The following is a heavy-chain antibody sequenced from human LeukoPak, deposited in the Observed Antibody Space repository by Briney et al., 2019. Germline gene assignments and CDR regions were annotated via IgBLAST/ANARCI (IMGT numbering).Heavy chain of an antibody. CDR1: GFTFDDYA. CDR2: ISGDGGST. V-gene: IGHV3-43*02. J-gene: IGHJ3*02. D-gene: IGHD5-12*01. CDR3: AKDYDGAFDI. Sequence: GGPLRLSCAASGFTFDDYAMHWVRQAPGKGLEWVSLISGDGGSTYYADSVKGRFTISRDNSKNSLYLQMNSLRAEDTALYYCAKDYDGAFDIWGQGTMVTVSS.